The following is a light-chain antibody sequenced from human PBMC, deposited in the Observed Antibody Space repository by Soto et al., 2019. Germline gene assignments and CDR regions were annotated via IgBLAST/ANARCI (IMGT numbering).Light chain of an antibody. CDR3: CSYAAGQTLV. V-gene: IGLV2-11*01. J-gene: IGLJ2*01. CDR2: HVA. Sequence: QSALTQPRSVSGSPGQSVTISCSGTSSDDGGYEYVSWYQQHPGKAPTLIIYHVAQRPSGVPDRFSASKSGTTASLTISGLQAEDEAEYFCCSYAAGQTLVFGGGTKLTVL. CDR1: SSDDGGYEY.